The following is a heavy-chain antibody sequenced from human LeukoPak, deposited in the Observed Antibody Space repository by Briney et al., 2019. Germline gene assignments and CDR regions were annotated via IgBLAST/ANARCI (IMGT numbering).Heavy chain of an antibody. CDR1: GFTFSTYS. CDR3: ATFLRLWGNGGFDL. V-gene: IGHV3-21*01. CDR2: ISSSSSYI. Sequence: GGSLRLSCAASGFTFSTYSMNWVRQAPGKGLEWVSSISSSSSYIYYADSVKGRFTISRDNAKNTLYLQMNSLRAEDSAVYYCATFLRLWGNGGFDLWGRGTLVTVSS. D-gene: IGHD3-16*01. J-gene: IGHJ3*01.